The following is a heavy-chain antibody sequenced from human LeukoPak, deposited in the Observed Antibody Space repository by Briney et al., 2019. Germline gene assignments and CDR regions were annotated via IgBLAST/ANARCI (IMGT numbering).Heavy chain of an antibody. CDR1: GFTFSSYS. CDR2: ISSSSSTI. CDR3: AREERRYYYYGMDV. J-gene: IGHJ6*02. D-gene: IGHD1-1*01. V-gene: IGHV3-48*02. Sequence: PGGSLRLSCAASGFTFSSYSMNWVRQAPGKGLEWVSYISSSSSTIYYADSVKGRFTISRDNAKNSLYLQMNSLRDEDTAVYYCAREERRYYYYGMDVWGQGTTVTVSS.